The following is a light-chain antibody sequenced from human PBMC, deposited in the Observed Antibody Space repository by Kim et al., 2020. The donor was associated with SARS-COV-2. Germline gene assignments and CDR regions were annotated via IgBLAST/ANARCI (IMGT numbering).Light chain of an antibody. J-gene: IGKJ2*01. CDR1: QGIRIY. CDR3: QQYSSYSLYT. CDR2: GAS. V-gene: IGKV1-16*02. Sequence: ASVGDTVTITCRASQGIRIYLAWFRQKPGEAPKSLIYGASSLEGGVPSKFSGSGSGTDFTLTIRNVQPDDLATYYCQQYSSYSLYTFGQGTKLEI.